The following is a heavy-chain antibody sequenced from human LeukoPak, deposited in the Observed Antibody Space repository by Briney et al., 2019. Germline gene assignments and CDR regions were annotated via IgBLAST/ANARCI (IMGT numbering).Heavy chain of an antibody. CDR1: GYTFSSHT. CDR2: INAGNGNT. J-gene: IGHJ6*02. CDR3: ARAYCTGGSCLYYYCYGMDV. Sequence: ASVKVSCKASGYTFSSHTMHWVRQAPGQRLEWMGWINAGNGNTKYSQKFQGRVTITRDTSASTAYMELRSLRSEDTAVYYCARAYCTGGSCLYYYCYGMDVWGQGTTVTVSS. D-gene: IGHD2-15*01. V-gene: IGHV1-3*01.